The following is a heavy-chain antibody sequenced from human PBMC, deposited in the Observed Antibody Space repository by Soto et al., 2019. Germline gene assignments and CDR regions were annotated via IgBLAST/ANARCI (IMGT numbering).Heavy chain of an antibody. Sequence: QLQLQESGPGLVKPSETLSLTCTVSGGSISSSSYYWGWIRQPPGKGLAWIGSIYYSGSTYDNPSLMSRVTISVDTSKNQFSLKLSSVTAADTAVYYCAISIRPAFDIWGQGTMVTVSS. CDR2: IYYSGST. V-gene: IGHV4-39*01. CDR1: GGSISSSSYY. CDR3: AISIRPAFDI. J-gene: IGHJ3*02.